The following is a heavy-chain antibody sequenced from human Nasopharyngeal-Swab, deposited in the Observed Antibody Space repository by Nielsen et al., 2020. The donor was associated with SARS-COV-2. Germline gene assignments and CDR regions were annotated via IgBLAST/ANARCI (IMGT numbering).Heavy chain of an antibody. D-gene: IGHD5-12*01. CDR1: GFTFSSYW. CDR3: ATRGYSGYDSA. Sequence: GESLKISCAASGFTFSSYWMSWVRQAPGKGLEWAANIKQDGSEKYYVDSVKGRFTISRDNAKNSLYLQMNSLRAEDTAVYYCATRGYSGYDSAWGQGTMVTVSS. J-gene: IGHJ3*01. CDR2: IKQDGSEK. V-gene: IGHV3-7*01.